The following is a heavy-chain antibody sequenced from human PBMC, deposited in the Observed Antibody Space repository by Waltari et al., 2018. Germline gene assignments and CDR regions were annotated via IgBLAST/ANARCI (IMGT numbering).Heavy chain of an antibody. D-gene: IGHD3-22*01. CDR1: GFTVSSNY. CDR2: IYSGGST. J-gene: IGHJ3*02. CDR3: AREKMVDYYDSSGPRSGDAFDI. Sequence: EVQLVESGGGLIQPGGSLRLSCAASGFTVSSNYMSWVRQAPGKGLEGVSVIYSGGSTYYADSVKGRFTISRDNSKNTLYLQMNSLRAEDTAVYYCAREKMVDYYDSSGPRSGDAFDIWGQGTMVTVSS. V-gene: IGHV3-53*01.